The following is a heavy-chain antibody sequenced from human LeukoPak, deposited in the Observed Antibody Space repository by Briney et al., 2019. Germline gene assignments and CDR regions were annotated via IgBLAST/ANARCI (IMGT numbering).Heavy chain of an antibody. CDR1: GGSISSYY. CDR3: ARDPLVRGPYFYYYGMDV. J-gene: IGHJ6*02. CDR2: IYYSGST. Sequence: PSETLSLTCTVSGGSISSYYWSWIRQPPGKGLEWIGYIYYSGSTNYNPSFKSRVTISVDTSKNQFSLKLSSVTAADTAVYYCARDPLVRGPYFYYYGMDVWGQGTTVTVSS. D-gene: IGHD2-2*01. V-gene: IGHV4-59*01.